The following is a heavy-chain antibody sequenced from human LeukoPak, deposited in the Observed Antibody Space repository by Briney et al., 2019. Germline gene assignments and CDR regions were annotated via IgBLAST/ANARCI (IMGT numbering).Heavy chain of an antibody. Sequence: PGGSLRLSCAASGFTFSSYSMNWVRQAPGKGLEWVSSISSSSDYIYYADSLKGRFTISRDSAKNSLYLQMNSLRAEDTAVYYCARGEQQLDNWGQGTLLTVSS. J-gene: IGHJ4*02. CDR3: ARGEQQLDN. D-gene: IGHD6-13*01. CDR2: ISSSSDYI. V-gene: IGHV3-21*01. CDR1: GFTFSSYS.